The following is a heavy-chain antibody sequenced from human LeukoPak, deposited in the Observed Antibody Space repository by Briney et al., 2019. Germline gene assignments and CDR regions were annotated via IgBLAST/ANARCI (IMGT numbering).Heavy chain of an antibody. Sequence: SETLSLTCTVSGGSLSSSSFYWGWIRQAPGKGLEWVASMYYSGTTYYNPSLKSRVTIPADTSKKRFSLKLRSVTAADTAVYYCTRGSYDVLTGYSTFGEFWGQGTLVIVSS. J-gene: IGHJ1*01. CDR2: MYYSGTT. CDR1: GGSLSSSSFY. V-gene: IGHV4-39*01. D-gene: IGHD3-9*01. CDR3: TRGSYDVLTGYSTFGEF.